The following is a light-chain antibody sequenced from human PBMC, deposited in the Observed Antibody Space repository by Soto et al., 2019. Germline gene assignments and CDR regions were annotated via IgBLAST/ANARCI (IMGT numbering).Light chain of an antibody. V-gene: IGKV1-39*01. J-gene: IGKJ1*01. CDR2: AAS. CDR1: QSISSY. CDR3: QQSYSTPWT. Sequence: DIKMNQSPSSLSASVGDRVTITCRASQSISSYLNWYQQKPGKAPKLLIYAASSLQSGVPSRFSGSGSGTDFTLTISSLQPEDFATYYCQQSYSTPWTCGQGTKVDIK.